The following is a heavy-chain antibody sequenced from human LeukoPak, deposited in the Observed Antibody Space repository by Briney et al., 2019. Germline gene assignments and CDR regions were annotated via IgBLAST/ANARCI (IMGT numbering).Heavy chain of an antibody. D-gene: IGHD3-10*01. V-gene: IGHV3-30-3*01. CDR2: ISYDGSNK. CDR3: ARSSPPWGVNRVHYFDY. Sequence: GGSLRLSCAASGFTFSSYAMHWVRQAPGKGLEWVAVISYDGSNKYYADSVKGRFTISRDNSKNTLYLQMNSLRAEDTAVYYCARSSPPWGVNRVHYFDYWGQGTLVTVSS. CDR1: GFTFSSYA. J-gene: IGHJ4*02.